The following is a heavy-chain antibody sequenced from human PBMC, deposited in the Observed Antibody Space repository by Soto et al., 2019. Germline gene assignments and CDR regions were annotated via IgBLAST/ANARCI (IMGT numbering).Heavy chain of an antibody. V-gene: IGHV1-24*01. J-gene: IGHJ6*02. CDR2: FDPEDGET. D-gene: IGHD1-7*01. CDR3: TKSLELPLGTDV. Sequence: SLKVSCKVSAYTLTELSMHWVRQAPGKGLEWMGSFDPEDGETIYTQTFQGRLTLTGDTSTDTAHMELSRLRSEDTAVYYCTKSLELPLGTDVWGQGTTVTVSS. CDR1: AYTLTELS.